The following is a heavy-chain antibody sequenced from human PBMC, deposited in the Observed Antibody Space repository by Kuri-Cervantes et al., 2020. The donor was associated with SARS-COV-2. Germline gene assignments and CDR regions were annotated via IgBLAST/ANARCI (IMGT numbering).Heavy chain of an antibody. J-gene: IGHJ4*02. CDR3: AKPSYGDYVISF. CDR2: IWYDGSNE. CDR1: GFTFSSYG. Sequence: GESLKISCAASGFTFSSYGMHWVRQAPGKGLEWVAVIWYDGSNENYPDSVKGRFTISRDNAKNTLYLQMNSLRAEDTAVYYCAKPSYGDYVISFWGQGTLVTVSS. D-gene: IGHD4-17*01. V-gene: IGHV3-33*03.